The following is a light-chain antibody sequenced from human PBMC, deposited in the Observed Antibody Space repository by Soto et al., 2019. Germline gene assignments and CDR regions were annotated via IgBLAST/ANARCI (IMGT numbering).Light chain of an antibody. J-gene: IGLJ1*01. CDR3: CSYAGSSPYV. V-gene: IGLV2-23*02. Sequence: QSVLTQPASVSGSPGQSITISCTGTSSDVGSYNLVSWYQQHPGKAPKLMIYEVSKRPSGVSNRFSGSKSGNTASLTISGFQAEDEADYYCCSYAGSSPYVFGTGTKVTVL. CDR2: EVS. CDR1: SSDVGSYNL.